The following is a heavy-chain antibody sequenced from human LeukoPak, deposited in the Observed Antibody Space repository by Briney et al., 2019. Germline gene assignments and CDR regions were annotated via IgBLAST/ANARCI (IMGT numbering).Heavy chain of an antibody. D-gene: IGHD3-16*01. V-gene: IGHV4-59*01. Sequence: PSETLSLTCTVSGDSTNNFHWSWIRQHPGKGLEWIGHIFHSGGSKYNPSLKSRATISTDMSKNVLSLELTSVTAADTAVYYCARLLPSAFYHGMDVWGQGTTVTVSS. J-gene: IGHJ6*02. CDR3: ARLLPSAFYHGMDV. CDR1: GDSTNNFH. CDR2: IFHSGGS.